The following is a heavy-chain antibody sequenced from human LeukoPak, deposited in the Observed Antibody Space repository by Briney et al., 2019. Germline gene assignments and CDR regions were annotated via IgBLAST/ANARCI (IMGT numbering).Heavy chain of an antibody. Sequence: GGSLRLSCAASRFTFSSYAMSWVRQARGKGLEWVSAISGSGGSTYSADSVKGLFTISRDNSKNTLYLQMNSLRAEDTAVYFCAKGTSSGWYSDDWGQGTLVTVSS. CDR3: AKGTSSGWYSDD. V-gene: IGHV3-23*01. CDR2: ISGSGGST. J-gene: IGHJ4*02. CDR1: RFTFSSYA. D-gene: IGHD6-19*01.